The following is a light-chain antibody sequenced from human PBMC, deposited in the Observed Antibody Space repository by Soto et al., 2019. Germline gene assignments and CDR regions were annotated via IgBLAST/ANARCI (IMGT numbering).Light chain of an antibody. CDR3: QQTYTTPEIT. CDR2: GAS. J-gene: IGKJ5*01. Sequence: DVVMTQSPLSLPVTLGQPASISFMSSQSLVYSDGNTYLHWFQLKPGKAPNLLMYGASYLKSGVPTRFSGSGSGTDFTLTISSLQPEDFAIYYCQQTYTTPEITFGQGTRLEI. V-gene: IGKV2D-30*01. CDR1: QSLVYSDGNTY.